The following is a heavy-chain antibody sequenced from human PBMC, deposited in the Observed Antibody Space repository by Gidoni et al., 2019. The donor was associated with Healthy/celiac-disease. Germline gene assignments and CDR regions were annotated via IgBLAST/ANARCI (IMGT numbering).Heavy chain of an antibody. CDR2: INPSGGST. Sequence: QVQLVQSGAEVKKPGASVKVSCKASGYTFTSYYRHWVRQAPGQGLEWMGIINPSGGSTSYSQKFQVRVTMTRDTSTSTVYMELSSLRSEDTAVYYCARAVDNWNYVVYWGQGTLVTVSS. CDR1: GYTFTSYY. D-gene: IGHD1-7*01. CDR3: ARAVDNWNYVVY. V-gene: IGHV1-46*01. J-gene: IGHJ4*02.